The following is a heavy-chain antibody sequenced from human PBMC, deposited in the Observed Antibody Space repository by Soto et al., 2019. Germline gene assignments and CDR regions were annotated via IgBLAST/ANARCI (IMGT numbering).Heavy chain of an antibody. CDR2: ISYDGSNK. J-gene: IGHJ4*02. CDR1: GFTFSSYA. CDR3: ARDRQWLVQGADY. D-gene: IGHD6-19*01. V-gene: IGHV3-30-3*01. Sequence: VESGGGVVQPGRSLRLSCAASGFTFSSYAMHWVRQAPGKGLEWVAVISYDGSNKYYADSVKGRFTISRDNSKNTLYLQMNSLRAEDTAVYYCARDRQWLVQGADYWGQGTLVTVSS.